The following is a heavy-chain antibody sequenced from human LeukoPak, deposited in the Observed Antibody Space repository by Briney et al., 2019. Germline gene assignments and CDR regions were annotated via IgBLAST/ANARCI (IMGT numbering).Heavy chain of an antibody. CDR3: ARDRSAAGPLGY. CDR2: INPSGGGT. CDR1: GYTFTSYY. J-gene: IGHJ4*02. Sequence: GASAKVSCKASGYTFTSYYMHWVRQAPGQGLEWMGIINPSGGGTRYAQKFQGRVTMTRDTSTSTVYIELSSLRSEDTAVYYCARDRSAAGPLGYWGQGTLVTVSS. D-gene: IGHD6-13*01. V-gene: IGHV1-46*01.